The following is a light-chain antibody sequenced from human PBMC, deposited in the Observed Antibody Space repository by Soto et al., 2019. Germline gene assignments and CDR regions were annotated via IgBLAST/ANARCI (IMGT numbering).Light chain of an antibody. Sequence: DIQMTQSPSTLSPSLGDRVTITCGASQSISSWLAWYQQKPGKAPKLLIYDASTLESGVPSRFSGSGSGTEFSLTISSLQPEDFATFYCQQYNSFPRTFGQGTKVDIK. V-gene: IGKV1-5*01. CDR3: QQYNSFPRT. CDR2: DAS. J-gene: IGKJ1*01. CDR1: QSISSW.